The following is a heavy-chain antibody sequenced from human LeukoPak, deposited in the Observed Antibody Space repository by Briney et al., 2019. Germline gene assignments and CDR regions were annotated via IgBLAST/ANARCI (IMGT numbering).Heavy chain of an antibody. CDR2: INSDGSIT. V-gene: IGHV3-74*01. D-gene: IGHD2-8*01. J-gene: IGHJ4*02. Sequence: PGGALRLSCAACGFTFSSYWMQWGRQAPGTGLWWVSRINSDGSITSYEDSVEGRFTISRDNDKNTLYLQMNSLRAEDTAVYYCARTLYCSNGVCSILDYWGQGTLLTVSS. CDR1: GFTFSSYW. CDR3: ARTLYCSNGVCSILDY.